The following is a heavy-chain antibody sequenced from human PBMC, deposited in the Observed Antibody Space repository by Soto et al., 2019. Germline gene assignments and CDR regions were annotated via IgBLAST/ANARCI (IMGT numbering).Heavy chain of an antibody. CDR3: AKGRGGXFDY. V-gene: IGHV3-23*01. CDR2: ISYGGGTT. D-gene: IGHD3-16*01. Sequence: GGSLRLSCAASEFTFSNYAMSWVRQAPGKGLEWVSAISYGGGTTYYADSVKGRFTISRDNSKNTLYLQMNSLRAEDTAVYYCAKGRGGXFDYWGQGTLVTVSS. CDR1: EFTFSNYA. J-gene: IGHJ4*02.